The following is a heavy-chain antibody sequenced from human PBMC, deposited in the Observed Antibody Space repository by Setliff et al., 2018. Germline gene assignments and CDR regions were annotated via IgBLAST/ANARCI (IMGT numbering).Heavy chain of an antibody. Sequence: PGGSLRLSCEASGFTFSSYTMTWVRQAPGEGLEWVSGISARTGLTYYADSVKGRFTMSRDISKNTVYLHMTSLRAEDTAMYYCAKGVGLDYYDRVDYWGQGTLVTVSS. CDR3: AKGVGLDYYDRVDY. D-gene: IGHD3-22*01. V-gene: IGHV3-23*01. CDR1: GFTFSSYT. J-gene: IGHJ4*02. CDR2: ISARTGLT.